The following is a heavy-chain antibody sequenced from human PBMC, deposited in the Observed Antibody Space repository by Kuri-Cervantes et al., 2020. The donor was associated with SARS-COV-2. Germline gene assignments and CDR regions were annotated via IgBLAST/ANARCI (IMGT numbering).Heavy chain of an antibody. V-gene: IGHV3-23*01. J-gene: IGHJ4*02. D-gene: IGHD2-21*01. CDR3: ARSSTPSVVIATSPLDY. Sequence: GESLKISCAASRFSFSSYAMSWVRQAPGKGLEWVSGINGSGGSTYYADSVKGQVTISADKSISTAYLQWSSLKASDTAMYYCARSSTPSVVIATSPLDYWGQGTLVTVSS. CDR2: INGSGGST. CDR1: RFSFSSYA.